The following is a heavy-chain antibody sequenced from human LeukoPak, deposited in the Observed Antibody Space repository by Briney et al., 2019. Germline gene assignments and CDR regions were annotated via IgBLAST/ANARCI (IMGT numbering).Heavy chain of an antibody. D-gene: IGHD3-22*01. J-gene: IGHJ4*02. Sequence: SETLSLTCTVSGGSISSDYWSWIRQPPGKGLEWIGYIYYSGRTYYNPSLKSRITISVDTSKNQFSLKLSSVTAADTAVYYCARYYYDNSGYGDYFDYWGQGTLVTVSS. V-gene: IGHV4-59*12. CDR3: ARYYYDNSGYGDYFDY. CDR1: GGSISSDY. CDR2: IYYSGRT.